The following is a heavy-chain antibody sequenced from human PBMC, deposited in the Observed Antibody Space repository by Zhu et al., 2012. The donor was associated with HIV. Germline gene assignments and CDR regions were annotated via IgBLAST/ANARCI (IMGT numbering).Heavy chain of an antibody. CDR2: IYYSGST. CDR3: AKLRGYSSSWSGGWFDP. V-gene: IGHV4-59*11. CDR1: GGSISSHY. J-gene: IGHJ5*02. D-gene: IGHD6-13*01. Sequence: QVQLQESGPGLVKPSETLSLTCTVSGGSISSHYWSWIRQPPGKGLEWIGYIYYSGSTNYNPSLKSRVTISVDTSKNQFSLKLSSVTAADTAVYYCAKLRGYSSSWSGGWFDPWGQGTLVTVS.